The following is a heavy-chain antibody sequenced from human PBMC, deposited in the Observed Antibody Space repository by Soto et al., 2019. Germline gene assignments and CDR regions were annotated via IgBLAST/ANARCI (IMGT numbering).Heavy chain of an antibody. CDR2: IYYSGST. V-gene: IGHV4-59*01. Sequence: SETLSLTCTVSGGSISSYYWSWIRQPPGKGLEWIGYIYYSGSTNYNPSLKSRVTISVDTSKNQFSLKLSSVTAADTAVYYCARALGTLRFLEGTPAKYYYYYMDVWGKGTTVTVSS. CDR1: GGSISSYY. CDR3: ARALGTLRFLEGTPAKYYYYYMDV. D-gene: IGHD3-3*01. J-gene: IGHJ6*03.